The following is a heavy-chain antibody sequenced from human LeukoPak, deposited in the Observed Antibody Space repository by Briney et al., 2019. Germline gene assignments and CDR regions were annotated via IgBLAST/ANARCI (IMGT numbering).Heavy chain of an antibody. Sequence: GGSLRLSCAVSGFTLRSYWMSWVRQAPGKGLEWVALILYDGSLEFYADSVRGRFTISRDNSKNTLFLQMNSLRTEDTAVYYCAKRDLTTEFDYWGQGALVTVSS. CDR1: GFTLRSYW. J-gene: IGHJ4*02. V-gene: IGHV3-30*02. CDR2: ILYDGSLE. CDR3: AKRDLTTEFDY. D-gene: IGHD4-17*01.